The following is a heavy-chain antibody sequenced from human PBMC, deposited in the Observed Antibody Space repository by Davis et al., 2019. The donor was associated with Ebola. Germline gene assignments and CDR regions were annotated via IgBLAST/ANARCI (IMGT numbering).Heavy chain of an antibody. CDR1: GGSISSHY. V-gene: IGHV4-59*11. CDR3: ARDQTEQLATYYYYYYMDV. Sequence: PSETLSLTCTVSGGSISSHYWSWIRQPPGKGLEWIGYIYYSGSTNYNPSLKSRVTISVDTSKNQFSLKLSSVTAADTAVYYCARDQTEQLATYYYYYYMDVWGKGTTVTVSS. J-gene: IGHJ6*03. D-gene: IGHD6-13*01. CDR2: IYYSGST.